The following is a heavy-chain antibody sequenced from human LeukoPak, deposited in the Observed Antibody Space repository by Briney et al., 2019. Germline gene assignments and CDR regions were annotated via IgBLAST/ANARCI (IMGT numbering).Heavy chain of an antibody. CDR1: GGSFSGYY. D-gene: IGHD3-10*02. V-gene: IGHV4-34*01. J-gene: IGHJ4*02. CDR3: ARGLGCSGSYYKDPPYYFDY. Sequence: SSETLSLTCAVYGGSFSGYYWSWIRQPPGKGLEWIGEINHSGSTNYNPSLKSRVTISVDTSKNQFSLKLSSVTAADTAVYYCARGLGCSGSYYKDPPYYFDYWGQGTLVTVSS. CDR2: INHSGST.